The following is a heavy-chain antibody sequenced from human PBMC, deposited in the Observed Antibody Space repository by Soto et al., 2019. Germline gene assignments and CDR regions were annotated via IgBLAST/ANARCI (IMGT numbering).Heavy chain of an antibody. D-gene: IGHD2-8*01. CDR2: IIPIFATA. CDR3: ERSSPNCTNGVCYGMWWFDP. V-gene: IGHV1-69*01. CDR1: GGTFSSYG. Sequence: QVQLVQSGAEVKKPGSSVKVSCKASGGTFSSYGISWVRQAPGQGLEWMGGIIPIFATANYAQKFQGRVTITADESTSTAYMELSSLRSEDTAVYYCERSSPNCTNGVCYGMWWFDPWGQGNLVTVSS. J-gene: IGHJ5*02.